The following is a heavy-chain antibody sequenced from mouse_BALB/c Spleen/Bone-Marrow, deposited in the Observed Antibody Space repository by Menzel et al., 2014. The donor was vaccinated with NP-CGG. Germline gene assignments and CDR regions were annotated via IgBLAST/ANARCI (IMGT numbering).Heavy chain of an antibody. CDR2: ISTYSGNT. V-gene: IGHV1-67*01. CDR1: GYTFTDYA. J-gene: IGHJ4*01. Sequence: VQLVESGPELVRPGVSVKISCKGSGYTFTDYAMHWVKQSHAKSLGWIGVISTYSGNTNYNQKFKGKATMTEDKSSSTAYMELARLTSEDSAIYYCARSEYGNSYAMDYWGQGTSVTVSS. D-gene: IGHD2-10*02. CDR3: ARSEYGNSYAMDY.